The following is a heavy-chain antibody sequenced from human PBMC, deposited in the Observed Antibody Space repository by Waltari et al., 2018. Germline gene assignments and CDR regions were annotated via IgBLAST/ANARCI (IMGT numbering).Heavy chain of an antibody. J-gene: IGHJ3*01. V-gene: IGHV4-59*08. Sequence: QVQLQESGPGLVKPSETLSLTCTVSGDSISTYYWSWIRQPPGKGLECIGNTMYSGSTKYNPSHQRQVTISLDTPRNQVSLKLRSVTAADTAVYYCARQKDSGYSTDAFQVWGQGTMVTVSS. CDR3: ARQKDSGYSTDAFQV. CDR1: GDSISTYY. D-gene: IGHD2-21*01. CDR2: TMYSGST.